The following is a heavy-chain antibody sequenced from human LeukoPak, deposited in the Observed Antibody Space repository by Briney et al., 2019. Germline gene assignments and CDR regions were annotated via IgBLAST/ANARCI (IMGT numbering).Heavy chain of an antibody. D-gene: IGHD2-2*01. CDR1: GFTFSSYA. Sequence: PGGSLRLSCAASGFTFSSYAMSWVRQAPGKGLEWVSGISGSGGRTYYADYVKGRFTISRDNSTNTLYLQTNSLRAEDTAVYYCAKDPRYCSSTSCYLDAFDIWGQGTMVTVSS. J-gene: IGHJ3*02. CDR2: ISGSGGRT. V-gene: IGHV3-23*01. CDR3: AKDPRYCSSTSCYLDAFDI.